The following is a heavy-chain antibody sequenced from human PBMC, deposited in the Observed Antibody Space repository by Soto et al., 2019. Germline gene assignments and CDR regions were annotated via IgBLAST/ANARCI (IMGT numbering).Heavy chain of an antibody. V-gene: IGHV2-5*01. D-gene: IGHD3-16*01. J-gene: IGHJ4*02. CDR3: AHSPWGAAPDY. CDR1: GFSLSARGVG. Sequence: QITLKESGPTLVKPTQTLTLTCTFSGFSLSARGVGVGWIRQPPGKALEWLALIYWNDHKRYSPSLQSRLTITKDASKHQVVFSMTNVDPADTATYYCAHSPWGAAPDYWGQGTLVTVSS. CDR2: IYWNDHK.